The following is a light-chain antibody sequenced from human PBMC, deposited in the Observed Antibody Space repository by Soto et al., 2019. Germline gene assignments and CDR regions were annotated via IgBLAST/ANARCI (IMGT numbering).Light chain of an antibody. CDR3: QQYYDTSYT. Sequence: DIVMTQSPDSLAVSLGERATINCKSSQSVLYDSNNKNYLAWYQQKPGQPPKLLIYWASTRESGVPDRFSGSGSGRDFTLTISSLQTEDVAVYYCQQYYDTSYTFGQGTKLEIK. V-gene: IGKV4-1*01. CDR1: QSVLYDSNNKNY. CDR2: WAS. J-gene: IGKJ2*01.